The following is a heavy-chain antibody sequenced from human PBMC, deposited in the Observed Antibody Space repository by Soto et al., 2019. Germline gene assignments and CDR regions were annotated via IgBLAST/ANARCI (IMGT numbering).Heavy chain of an antibody. CDR1: GGTFSSYA. Sequence: QVQLVQSGAEVKKPESSVKVSCKASGGTFSSYAISWVRQAPGQGLEGMGGIIPIFGTANYAQKFQGRVTMTADESTSKAYMELSRLGSEDTAVFDCAILICTNGVCFRYDFDYWGQGTLVTVSS. V-gene: IGHV1-69*01. CDR2: IIPIFGTA. CDR3: AILICTNGVCFRYDFDY. J-gene: IGHJ4*02. D-gene: IGHD2-8*01.